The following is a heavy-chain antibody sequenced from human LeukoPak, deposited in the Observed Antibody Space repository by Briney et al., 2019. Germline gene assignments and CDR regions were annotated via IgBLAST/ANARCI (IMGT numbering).Heavy chain of an antibody. D-gene: IGHD3-9*01. CDR3: ASLSDRPPEFSFDY. CDR2: INYSGKT. J-gene: IGHJ4*02. Sequence: PSETLSLTCTVSGDSIRSRSYFWGWIRQPPGKGLEWIGSINYSGKTYCNPSLKSRVTISVDTSKSQFSLKVSSVTAADTAVYYCASLSDRPPEFSFDYWGQGALVTVPS. V-gene: IGHV4-39*07. CDR1: GDSIRSRSYF.